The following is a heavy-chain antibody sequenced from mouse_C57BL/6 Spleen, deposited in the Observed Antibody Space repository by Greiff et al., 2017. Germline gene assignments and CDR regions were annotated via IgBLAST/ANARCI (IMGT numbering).Heavy chain of an antibody. V-gene: IGHV5-6*02. D-gene: IGHD2-5*01. CDR3: ARRGYSNYVTYFDV. Sequence: EVKLVESGGDLVKPGGSLKLSCAASGFTFSSYGMSWVRQTPDKRLEWVATISSGGSYTYYPDSVKGRFTISRDNAKNTLYLQMSSLKSEDTAMYYCARRGYSNYVTYFDVWGTGTTVTVSS. CDR2: ISSGGSYT. CDR1: GFTFSSYG. J-gene: IGHJ1*03.